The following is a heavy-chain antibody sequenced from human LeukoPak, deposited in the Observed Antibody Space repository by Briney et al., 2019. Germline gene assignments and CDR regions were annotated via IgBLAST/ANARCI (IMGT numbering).Heavy chain of an antibody. CDR2: IYYSGST. CDR3: ARGARRPNLGWVY. Sequence: PSETLSLTCTVSGGSISSYYWSWIRQPPGKGLEWIGYIYYSGSTNYNPSLKSRVTISVDTSKNQFSLKLSSVTAADTAVHYCARGARRPNLGWVYWGQGTLVTVSS. CDR1: GGSISSYY. J-gene: IGHJ4*02. D-gene: IGHD1-26*01. V-gene: IGHV4-59*01.